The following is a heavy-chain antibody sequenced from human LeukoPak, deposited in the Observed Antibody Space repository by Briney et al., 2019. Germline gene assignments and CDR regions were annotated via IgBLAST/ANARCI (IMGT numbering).Heavy chain of an antibody. CDR2: INHSGST. D-gene: IGHD3-10*01. CDR3: ARDRRRSYYGSASNWFDP. J-gene: IGHJ5*02. CDR1: GGSFSGYC. Sequence: SETLSLTRAVYGGSFSGYCWSWIRQPPGKGLEWIGEINHSGSTNYNPSLKSRVTISVDTSKNQFPLKLSSVTAADTAVYYCARDRRRSYYGSASNWFDPWGQGTLVTVSS. V-gene: IGHV4-34*01.